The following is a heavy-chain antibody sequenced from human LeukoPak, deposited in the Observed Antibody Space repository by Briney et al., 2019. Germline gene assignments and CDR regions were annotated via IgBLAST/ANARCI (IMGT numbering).Heavy chain of an antibody. J-gene: IGHJ4*02. CDR2: IWHDGSRD. CDR3: ATVRGSDWYMDY. CDR1: GFTFNNYG. D-gene: IGHD6-19*01. Sequence: GGSLRLSCAASGFTFNNYGMHWVRQAPGKGLEWVALIWHDGSRDYYVDFVKGRFTVSRDNSKNTLYLQMKNLRAEDTAVYYCATVRGSDWYMDYWGQGTLVTVSS. V-gene: IGHV3-33*08.